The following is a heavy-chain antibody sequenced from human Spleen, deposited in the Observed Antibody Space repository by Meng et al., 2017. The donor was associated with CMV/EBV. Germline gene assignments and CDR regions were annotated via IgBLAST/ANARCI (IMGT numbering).Heavy chain of an antibody. D-gene: IGHD5/OR15-5a*01. CDR3: ARQSTRPFDY. J-gene: IGHJ4*02. V-gene: IGHV1-2*02. Sequence: SCQASGSTFTDYYIHWVRQAPGQGLEWMGWFHPNSGGTNYAQKFQGRVTKTTDTSISTAYMDLSRLRSDDTAVYFCARQSTRPFDYWGQGTLVTVSS. CDR2: FHPNSGGT. CDR1: GSTFTDYY.